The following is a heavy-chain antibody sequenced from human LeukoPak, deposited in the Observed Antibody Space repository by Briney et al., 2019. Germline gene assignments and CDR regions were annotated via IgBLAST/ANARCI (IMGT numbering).Heavy chain of an antibody. V-gene: IGHV4-39*01. CDR2: IYYSGST. Sequence: SETLSLTCTVSGGSISSSNYYWGWIRQPPGKGLEWIGSIYYSGSTYYNSSLESRVTISVDTSKNQFSLKLTSVTAADTAVFHCARHGPNYYYALAVWGQGTAVTVSS. CDR3: ARHGPNYYYALAV. CDR1: GGSISSSNYY. J-gene: IGHJ6*02.